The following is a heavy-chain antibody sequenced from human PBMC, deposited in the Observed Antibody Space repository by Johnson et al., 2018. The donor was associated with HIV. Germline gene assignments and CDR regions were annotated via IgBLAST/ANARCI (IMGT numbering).Heavy chain of an antibody. V-gene: IGHV3-33*01. Sequence: VQLVESGGGVVQPGRSLRLSCAASGFTFRSYGMHWVRQAPGKGLAWVAVIWYDGSNKYYADSVKGRVTISRDDSKNTLYLQMNSLRAEDTAVYYCARAREVYYLDAFDIWGQGTMVTVSS. D-gene: IGHD3-22*01. CDR2: IWYDGSNK. J-gene: IGHJ3*02. CDR3: ARAREVYYLDAFDI. CDR1: GFTFRSYG.